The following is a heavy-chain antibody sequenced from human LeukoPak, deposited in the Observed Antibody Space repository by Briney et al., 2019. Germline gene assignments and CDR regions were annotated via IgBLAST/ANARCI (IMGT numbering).Heavy chain of an antibody. V-gene: IGHV1-2*02. Sequence: ASVKVSCKASGYTFTGYYMHWVRQAPGQGLEWMGWINPNSGGTNYAQKFQGRVTMTRDTSISTAYMELSRLRSDDTAVYYCAREPPVISTHNLDYWGQGTLVTVSS. CDR2: INPNSGGT. J-gene: IGHJ4*02. CDR3: AREPPVISTHNLDY. D-gene: IGHD3-22*01. CDR1: GYTFTGYY.